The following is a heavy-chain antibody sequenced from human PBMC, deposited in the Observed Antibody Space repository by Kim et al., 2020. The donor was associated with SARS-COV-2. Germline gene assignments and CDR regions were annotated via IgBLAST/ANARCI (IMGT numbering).Heavy chain of an antibody. Sequence: SGKGRFPISRDNAKNSLYLQMNSLRAEDTAVYYCARAPPYYDFWSGYSDYWGQGTLVTVSS. D-gene: IGHD3-3*01. CDR3: ARAPPYYDFWSGYSDY. J-gene: IGHJ4*02. V-gene: IGHV3-48*03.